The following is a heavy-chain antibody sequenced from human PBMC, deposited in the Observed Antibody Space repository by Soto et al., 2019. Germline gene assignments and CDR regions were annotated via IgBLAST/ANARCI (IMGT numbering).Heavy chain of an antibody. V-gene: IGHV3-30*18. CDR3: AKGSGSYSYFDY. CDR1: GFTFSSYG. J-gene: IGHJ4*02. D-gene: IGHD1-26*01. Sequence: SLRLSCAASGFTFSSYGMHWVRQAPGKGLEWVAVISYDGSNKYYADSVKGRFTISRDNSKNTLYLQMNSLRAEDTAVYYCAKGSGSYSYFDYWGQGTLVTVSS. CDR2: ISYDGSNK.